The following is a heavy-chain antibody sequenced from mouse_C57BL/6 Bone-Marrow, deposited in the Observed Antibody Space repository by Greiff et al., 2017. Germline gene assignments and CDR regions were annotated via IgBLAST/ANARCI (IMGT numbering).Heavy chain of an antibody. V-gene: IGHV5-16*01. CDR3: ARGYYGSSPPTACFDV. CDR1: GFTFSDYY. CDR2: INSDGSST. D-gene: IGHD1-1*01. J-gene: IGHJ1*03. Sequence: EVMLVESEGGLVQPGSSMKLSCTASGFTFSDYYMAWVRQVPEKGLEWVANINSDGSSTYYLDSLKSRSIISRDNAKNILYVQMSSLKSEDTATYYCARGYYGSSPPTACFDVWGTGTTVTVSS.